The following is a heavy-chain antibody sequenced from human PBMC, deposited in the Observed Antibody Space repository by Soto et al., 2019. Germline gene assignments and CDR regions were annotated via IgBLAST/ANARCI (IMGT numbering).Heavy chain of an antibody. V-gene: IGHV1-18*01. Sequence: QVQLVQSGPEVKKPGASVTVSGKTSGYTFSTIGIPWVRQAPGQGLEWMGWISPHKGDTYYAQRLQGRVTMTTDTSTSTAYMELRGLRSDDTAVYFCARDLDPSGSYYTNYWGQGTLVTVSS. CDR1: GYTFSTIG. CDR3: ARDLDPSGSYYTNY. CDR2: ISPHKGDT. D-gene: IGHD3-10*01. J-gene: IGHJ4*02.